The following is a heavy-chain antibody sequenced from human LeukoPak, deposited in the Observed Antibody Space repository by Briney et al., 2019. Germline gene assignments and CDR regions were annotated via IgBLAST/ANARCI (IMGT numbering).Heavy chain of an antibody. J-gene: IGHJ4*02. D-gene: IGHD1-26*01. CDR1: GYTFTDHY. CDR3: ARDGSGTTYGY. Sequence: ASVNVSCKASGYTFTDHYMHWVRQAPGQGLEWMGWIDPDSGGTNSAQKFQGRVTMTTDTSISTAYMELSRLGSDDTAVYYCARDGSGTTYGYWGQGTMVTVSS. CDR2: IDPDSGGT. V-gene: IGHV1-2*02.